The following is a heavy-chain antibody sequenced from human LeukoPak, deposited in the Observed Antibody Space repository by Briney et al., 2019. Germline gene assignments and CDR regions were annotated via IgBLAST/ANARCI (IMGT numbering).Heavy chain of an antibody. CDR3: ARAPQTIYGDYRFDY. Sequence: SQTLSLTCTVSGGSISSGGYYWSWIRQPPGKGLEWIGYIYYSGSTNYNPSLKSRVTISVDTSKNQFSLKLSSVTAADTAVYYCARAPQTIYGDYRFDYWGQGTLVTVSS. D-gene: IGHD4-17*01. CDR1: GGSISSGGYY. CDR2: IYYSGST. V-gene: IGHV4-61*08. J-gene: IGHJ4*02.